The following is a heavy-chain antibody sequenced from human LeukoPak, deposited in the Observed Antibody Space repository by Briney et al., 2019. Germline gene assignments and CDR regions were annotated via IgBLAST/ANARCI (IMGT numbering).Heavy chain of an antibody. CDR1: GFTFKTYA. J-gene: IGHJ4*02. CDR3: AKVRQSRSGWYILPFDY. D-gene: IGHD6-19*01. CDR2: ISGSSGTT. V-gene: IGHV3-23*01. Sequence: GGSLRLSCAASGFTFKTYAMTWVRQAPGKGLEWVSAISGSSGTTYYADSVKGRFTISRDNSKNTLYLQMNSLRAEDTDTAVYYCAKVRQSRSGWYILPFDYWGQGTLVTVSS.